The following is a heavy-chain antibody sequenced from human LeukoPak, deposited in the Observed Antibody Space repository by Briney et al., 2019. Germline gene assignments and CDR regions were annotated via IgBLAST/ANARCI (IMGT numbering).Heavy chain of an antibody. CDR1: GFTFSSYS. J-gene: IGHJ4*02. V-gene: IGHV3-21*01. CDR3: VRDLGHSRHYFEY. D-gene: IGHD7-27*01. Sequence: GGSLRLSCAASGFTFSSYSMNWVRQAPGKGLEWVSSISSSSSYIYYADSVKGRFTISRDNAKNSLYLQVNSLRAEDTAVYFCVRDLGHSRHYFEYWGQGALVTVSS. CDR2: ISSSSSYI.